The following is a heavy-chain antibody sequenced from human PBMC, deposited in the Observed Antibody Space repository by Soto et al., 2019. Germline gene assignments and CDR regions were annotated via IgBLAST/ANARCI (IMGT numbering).Heavy chain of an antibody. D-gene: IGHD5-12*01. CDR2: INQDGSEI. CDR1: GFTFSFYW. J-gene: IGHJ4*02. Sequence: GGSLRLSCEVSGFTFSFYWMSWVRQAPGKGLEWVANINQDGSEINFVDSVKGRFTISRDNAKNLLYLQMNSLRVEDTAVYYCARDWSYSGFEDFWGQGAQVTVSS. CDR3: ARDWSYSGFEDF. V-gene: IGHV3-7*03.